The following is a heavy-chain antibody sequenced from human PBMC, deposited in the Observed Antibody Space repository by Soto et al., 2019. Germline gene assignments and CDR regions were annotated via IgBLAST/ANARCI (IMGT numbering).Heavy chain of an antibody. J-gene: IGHJ6*02. CDR1: GFTFSSYG. CDR2: ISYDGSNK. V-gene: IGHV3-30*18. CDR3: AKDKSGRDYGDPYGMDV. Sequence: SLRLSCAASGFTFSSYGMHWVRQAPGKGLEWVAVISYDGSNKYHADSVKGRFTISRDNSKNTLYLQMNSLRAEDTAVYYCAKDKSGRDYGDPYGMDVWGQGTTVTVSS. D-gene: IGHD4-17*01.